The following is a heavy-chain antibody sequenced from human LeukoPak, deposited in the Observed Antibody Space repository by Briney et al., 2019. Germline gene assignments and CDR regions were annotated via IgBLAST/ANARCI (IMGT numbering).Heavy chain of an antibody. CDR2: IRSSSSII. Sequence: GGSLRLSCAASGFTFSTYSMNWVRQAPGKGLEWVSYIRSSSSIIYYADSVKGRFTISRDNVKNFLYLQMNSLRDEDTAVYYCARGEATGVFDFDYWGQGTLVTVSS. V-gene: IGHV3-48*02. CDR1: GFTFSTYS. J-gene: IGHJ4*02. CDR3: ARGEATGVFDFDY. D-gene: IGHD7-27*01.